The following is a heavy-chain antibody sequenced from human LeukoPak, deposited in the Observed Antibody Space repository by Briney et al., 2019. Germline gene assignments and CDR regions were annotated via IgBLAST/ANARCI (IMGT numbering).Heavy chain of an antibody. CDR2: ISGSGGST. J-gene: IGHJ1*01. V-gene: IGHV3-23*01. Sequence: GGSLRLSCAASGFTFSSYAMSWVRQAPGKGLEWVPAISGSGGSTYYADSVKGRFTISRDNSKNTLYLQMNSLRAEDTAVYYCAKDAYCSGGSCYPEQPEYFQHWGQGTLVTVSS. CDR3: AKDAYCSGGSCYPEQPEYFQH. D-gene: IGHD2-15*01. CDR1: GFTFSSYA.